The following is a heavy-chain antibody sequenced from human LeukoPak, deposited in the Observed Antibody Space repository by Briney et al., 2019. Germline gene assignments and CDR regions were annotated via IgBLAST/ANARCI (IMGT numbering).Heavy chain of an antibody. CDR2: INPSGGST. D-gene: IGHD2-2*01. CDR1: GYTFTSYY. J-gene: IGHJ5*02. Sequence: ASVKVSCKASGYTFTSYYMHWVRQAPGQGLEWMGIINPSGGSTSYAQKFQGRVTMTRDTSTSTVYMELSSLRSEDTAVYYCARGPRFFIVVVPAGNWFDPWGQGTLVTVSS. V-gene: IGHV1-46*01. CDR3: ARGPRFFIVVVPAGNWFDP.